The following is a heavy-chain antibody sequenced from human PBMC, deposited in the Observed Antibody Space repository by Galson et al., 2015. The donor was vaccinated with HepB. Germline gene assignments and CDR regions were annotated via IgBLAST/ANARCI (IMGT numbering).Heavy chain of an antibody. J-gene: IGHJ3*02. CDR3: ARDDVVVTGGAFDI. CDR2: IIPILGIA. CDR1: GGTFSSYT. Sequence: SCKASGGTFSSYTISWVRQAPGQGLEWMGRIIPILGIANYAQKFQGRVTITADKSTSTAYMELSSLRSEDTAVYYCARDDVVVTGGAFDIWGQGTMVTVSS. V-gene: IGHV1-69*04. D-gene: IGHD2-21*02.